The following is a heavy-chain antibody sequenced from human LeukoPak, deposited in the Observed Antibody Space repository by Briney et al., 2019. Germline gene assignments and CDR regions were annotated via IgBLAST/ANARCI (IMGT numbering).Heavy chain of an antibody. V-gene: IGHV4-34*01. CDR1: GGSFSGYY. D-gene: IGHD3-22*01. J-gene: IGHJ5*02. CDR3: APCLDYYDSSGYYSP. Sequence: PSETLSLTCAVYGGSFSGYYWSWIRQPPGKGLEWIGEINHSGSTNYNPSLKSRVTISVDTSKNQFSLKLSSVTAADTAVYYCAPCLDYYDSSGYYSPWGQGTLVTVSS. CDR2: INHSGST.